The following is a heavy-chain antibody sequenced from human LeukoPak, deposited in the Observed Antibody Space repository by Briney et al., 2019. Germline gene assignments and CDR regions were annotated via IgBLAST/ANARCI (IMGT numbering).Heavy chain of an antibody. D-gene: IGHD3-3*01. CDR3: ARGRRIATIFGVVRGANFDY. CDR1: GGSIRSRSNY. J-gene: IGHJ4*02. CDR2: IYYSGST. Sequence: PSETLSLTCTASGGSIRSRSNYWGWIRQPPGKGLEWIGSIYYSGSTYYNPSLKSRVTISVDTSKNQFSLKLSSVTAADTAVYYCARGRRIATIFGVVRGANFDYWGQGTLVTVSS. V-gene: IGHV4-39*07.